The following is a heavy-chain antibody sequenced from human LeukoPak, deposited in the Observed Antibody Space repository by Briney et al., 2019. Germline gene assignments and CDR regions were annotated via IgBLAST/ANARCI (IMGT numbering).Heavy chain of an antibody. CDR2: ISYDGSNK. V-gene: IGHV3-30*03. J-gene: IGHJ4*02. CDR3: ARAHTYYYDSSGYYPLDY. CDR1: GFTFSSYG. Sequence: GGSLRLSCAASGFTFSSYGMHWVRQAPGKGLEWVAVISYDGSNKYYADSVKGRFTISRDNSKNTLYLQMNSLRDEDTAVYYCARAHTYYYDSSGYYPLDYWGQGTLVTVSS. D-gene: IGHD3-22*01.